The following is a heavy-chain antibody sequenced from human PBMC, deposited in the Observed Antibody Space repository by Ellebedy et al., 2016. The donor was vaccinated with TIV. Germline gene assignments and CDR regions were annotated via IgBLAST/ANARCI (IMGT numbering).Heavy chain of an antibody. CDR2: IGTAGDP. D-gene: IGHD1-20*01. CDR3: ARGNWNYFDY. CDR1: GFTFSTYD. J-gene: IGHJ4*02. Sequence: GESLKISCAASGFTFSTYDMHWVRQATGTGLEWASAIGTAGDPYYPGSVKGRFTISRENAKNSLYLQMNSLRAGDTAVYYCARGNWNYFDYWGQGTLVTVSS. V-gene: IGHV3-13*05.